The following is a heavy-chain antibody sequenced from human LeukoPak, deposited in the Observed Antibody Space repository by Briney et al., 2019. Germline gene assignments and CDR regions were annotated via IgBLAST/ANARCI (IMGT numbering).Heavy chain of an antibody. Sequence: SETLSLTCAVYGGSFSGYYWSWIRQPPGKGLEWIGEINHSGSTNYNPSLKSRVTISVDTSKNQFSLKLSSVTAADTAVYYCARRGYYDSSGQVDYWGQGTLVTVSS. D-gene: IGHD3-22*01. J-gene: IGHJ4*02. CDR3: ARRGYYDSSGQVDY. V-gene: IGHV4-34*01. CDR2: INHSGST. CDR1: GGSFSGYY.